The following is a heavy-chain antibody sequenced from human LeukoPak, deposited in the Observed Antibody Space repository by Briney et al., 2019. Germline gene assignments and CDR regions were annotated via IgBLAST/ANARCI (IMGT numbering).Heavy chain of an antibody. J-gene: IGHJ4*02. Sequence: SETLSLTCTVPGDSISSYYWSWIRQPPGKGLESIAYMYDRGSTNYNPSLKSRVTISRDTSKNQFSLKLTSVTAADTAVYYCAATIKRDYGDTNLHYWGQGTLVTVSS. D-gene: IGHD4/OR15-4a*01. CDR2: MYDRGST. CDR3: AATIKRDYGDTNLHY. CDR1: GDSISSYY. V-gene: IGHV4-59*01.